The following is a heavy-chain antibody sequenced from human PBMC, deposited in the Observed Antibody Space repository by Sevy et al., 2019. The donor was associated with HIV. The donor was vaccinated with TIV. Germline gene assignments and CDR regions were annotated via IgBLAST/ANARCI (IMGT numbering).Heavy chain of an antibody. D-gene: IGHD1-26*01. V-gene: IGHV6-1*01. CDR2: AYYTSKWYY. CDR3: VRDVRSGSFSRGLDY. Sequence: SQTLSLTCAISGDSVSRNSGSWNWIRQSPSRGLEWLGRAYYTSKWYYDYSASLKSRLSINPDTSKNQFSLQLNSVTPEDTAVYYCVRDVRSGSFSRGLDYWGQGTLVTVSS. J-gene: IGHJ4*02. CDR1: GDSVSRNSGS.